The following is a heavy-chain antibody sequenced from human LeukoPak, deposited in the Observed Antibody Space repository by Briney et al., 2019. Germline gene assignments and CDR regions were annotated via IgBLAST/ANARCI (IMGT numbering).Heavy chain of an antibody. Sequence: GGSLRLSCAASGFTFSSYAMSWVRQAPGKGLEWVSGISGSGDNTYYADSVKGRFTISSDNSKNTLYLQMNSLRAEDTAVYYCARSEIGYSRGWYVQYYFDYWGQGTLVTVSS. D-gene: IGHD6-19*01. J-gene: IGHJ4*02. CDR1: GFTFSSYA. CDR3: ARSEIGYSRGWYVQYYFDY. V-gene: IGHV3-23*01. CDR2: ISGSGDNT.